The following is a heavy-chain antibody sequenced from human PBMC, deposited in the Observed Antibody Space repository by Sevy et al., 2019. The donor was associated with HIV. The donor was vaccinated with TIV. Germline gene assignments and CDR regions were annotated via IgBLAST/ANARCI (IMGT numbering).Heavy chain of an antibody. J-gene: IGHJ5*02. D-gene: IGHD3-22*01. CDR1: GFTFSDYY. V-gene: IGHV3-11*01. CDR3: ERDGKSDYYDSSGGWFDP. Sequence: GGSLRLSCAASGFTFSDYYMSWIRQAPGKGLEWVSYISSSGSTIYYADSVKGRFTISRDKAKNSLKLQMNSLRAEDTAVYYCERDGKSDYYDSSGGWFDPWGQGTLVTVSS. CDR2: ISSSGSTI.